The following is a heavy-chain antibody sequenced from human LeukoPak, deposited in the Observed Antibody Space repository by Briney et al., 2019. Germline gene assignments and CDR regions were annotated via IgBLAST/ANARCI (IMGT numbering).Heavy chain of an antibody. D-gene: IGHD2-2*01. V-gene: IGHV1-46*01. CDR3: ARVSSDCSSTSCYVYDAFDI. J-gene: IGHJ3*02. CDR1: GYTFTSYY. Sequence: ASVKVSCKASGYTFTSYYMHWVRQAPGQGLEWMGIINPSGGSTSYAQKFQGRVTMTRDTSTSTVYMELSSLRSEDMAVYYCARVSSDCSSTSCYVYDAFDIWGQGSMVTVSS. CDR2: INPSGGST.